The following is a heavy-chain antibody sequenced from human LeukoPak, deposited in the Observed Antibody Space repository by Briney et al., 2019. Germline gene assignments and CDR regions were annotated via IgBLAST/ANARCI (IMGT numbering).Heavy chain of an antibody. J-gene: IGHJ4*02. Sequence: PGGSLRLSCAASGFTFDDYAMYWVRQTRGKGLEGVAHISWGGTTTYYADSVKGRFTICRDNNKNSLYLQMNSLRAEDTALYYCAKERISGLNFFDSWGQGTLVTVSS. CDR2: ISWGGTTT. CDR3: AKERISGLNFFDS. D-gene: IGHD6-19*01. CDR1: GFTFDDYA. V-gene: IGHV3-43D*03.